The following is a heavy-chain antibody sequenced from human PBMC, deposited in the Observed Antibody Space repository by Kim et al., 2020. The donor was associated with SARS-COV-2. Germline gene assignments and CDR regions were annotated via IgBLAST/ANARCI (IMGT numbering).Heavy chain of an antibody. CDR3: ARSFDFWSGHDY. J-gene: IGHJ4*02. V-gene: IGHV4-59*01. Sequence: TYTPSLTSRVTISVAASKTRFSLKLSSVTAADTAVYYCARSFDFWSGHDYWGQGTLVTVSS. D-gene: IGHD3-3*01.